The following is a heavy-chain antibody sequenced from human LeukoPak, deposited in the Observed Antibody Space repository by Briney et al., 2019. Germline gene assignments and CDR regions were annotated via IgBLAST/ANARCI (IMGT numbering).Heavy chain of an antibody. V-gene: IGHV4-34*01. J-gene: IGHJ4*02. CDR3: ARGVRGDGYNFDY. CDR1: GGCFSGYY. CDR2: INHSGST. Sequence: KPSETLSLTCAVYGGCFSGYYWSWIRQPPGKGLEWIGEINHSGSTNYNPSLKSRVTISVDTSKNQFSLKLSSVTAADTAVYYCARGVRGDGYNFDYWGQGTLVTVSS. D-gene: IGHD5-24*01.